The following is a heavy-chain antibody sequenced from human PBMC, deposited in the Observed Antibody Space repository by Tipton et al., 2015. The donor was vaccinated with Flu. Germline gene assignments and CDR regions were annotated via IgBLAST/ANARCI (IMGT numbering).Heavy chain of an antibody. J-gene: IGHJ6*02. D-gene: IGHD6-13*01. CDR1: GGSISSGGYS. CDR3: ARSTPIAATGWGMDV. V-gene: IGHV4-30-2*01. Sequence: TLSLTCAVPGGSISSGGYSWIWIRQPPGKGLEWIGYIYHSGSTYYNASLKSRVTISVDRSKNQFSLKLSSVTAADTAVYYCARSTPIAATGWGMDVWGQGTTVTVSS. CDR2: IYHSGST.